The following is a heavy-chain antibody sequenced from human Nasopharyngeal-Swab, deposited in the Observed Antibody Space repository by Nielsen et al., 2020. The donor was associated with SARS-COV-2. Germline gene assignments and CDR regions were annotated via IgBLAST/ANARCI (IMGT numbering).Heavy chain of an antibody. CDR3: AKELSVAGTSSDY. Sequence: GGSLTLSCAASGFTFSNYAMSWVRQAPGKGLEWVSTLRASGADTYYAESAKGRFTISRDNSKNTVFLQMNGLRVDDTGVYFCAKELSVAGTSSDYWGQGTLVTVSS. V-gene: IGHV3-23*01. D-gene: IGHD6-19*01. CDR2: LRASGADT. CDR1: GFTFSNYA. J-gene: IGHJ4*02.